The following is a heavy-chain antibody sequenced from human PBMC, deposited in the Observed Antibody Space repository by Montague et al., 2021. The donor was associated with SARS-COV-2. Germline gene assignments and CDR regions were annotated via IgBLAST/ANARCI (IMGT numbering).Heavy chain of an antibody. J-gene: IGHJ5*02. CDR3: AKSFSGTRNWFDI. D-gene: IGHD1-14*01. V-gene: IGHV3-23*01. CDR2: ISGFGGGT. CDR1: GFIFTNYG. Sequence: SLRLSCAASGFIFTNYGMNWVRRAPGKGLESVAGISGFGGGTYYSDSVKGRFTISRATSNSTLFLQMDGLRAEDTGIYYCAKSFSGTRNWFDIWGQGTLVTVSS.